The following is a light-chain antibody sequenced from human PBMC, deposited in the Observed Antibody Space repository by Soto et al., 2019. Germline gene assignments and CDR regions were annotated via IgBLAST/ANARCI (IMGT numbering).Light chain of an antibody. CDR3: QQSYSTPYS. J-gene: IGKJ2*01. Sequence: DIQMTQSPSSLSASVGDRVTITCRASQSISSYLNWYQQKPGKAPKLLIYAASRLQNGIRSRLSGSGSGTDFTLTISSPQPEDFANYYCQQSYSTPYSFGQATKTEIK. CDR2: AAS. V-gene: IGKV1-39*01. CDR1: QSISSY.